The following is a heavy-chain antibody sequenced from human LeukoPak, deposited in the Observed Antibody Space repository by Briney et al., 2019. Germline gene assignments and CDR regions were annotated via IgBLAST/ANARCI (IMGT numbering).Heavy chain of an antibody. J-gene: IGHJ3*02. CDR2: IAHDGSVK. CDR1: TVIFRKYW. Sequence: PGGSLRLSCAASTVIFRKYWMGWARQAPGKGLEWVANIAHDGSVKWYVDSVKGRFIISRDNARDSLYLQMNSLRAEDTALYYCAKDIGGFYGSGSYYNVHAFDIWGQGTMVTVSS. D-gene: IGHD3-10*01. CDR3: AKDIGGFYGSGSYYNVHAFDI. V-gene: IGHV3-7*03.